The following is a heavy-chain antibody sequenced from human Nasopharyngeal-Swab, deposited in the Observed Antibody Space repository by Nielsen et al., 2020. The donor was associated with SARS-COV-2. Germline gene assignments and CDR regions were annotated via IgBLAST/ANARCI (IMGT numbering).Heavy chain of an antibody. Sequence: GESLKISCAASGFTFSSYWMSWVRQAPGQGLEWVSTVDYDGVRTHYADSVEGRFIISRDNSRNTAYLQIKSLRVEDAAVYYCATWMTAHFDYWGQGTLVT. V-gene: IGHV3-23*01. CDR1: GFTFSSYW. D-gene: IGHD5-18*01. J-gene: IGHJ4*02. CDR2: VDYDGVRT. CDR3: ATWMTAHFDY.